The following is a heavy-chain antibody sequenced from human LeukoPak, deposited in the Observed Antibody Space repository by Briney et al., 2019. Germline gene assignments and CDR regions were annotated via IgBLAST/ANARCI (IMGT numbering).Heavy chain of an antibody. Sequence: ASVKVSCKASGYTFTSYAMHWVRQAPGQRLEWMGWINAGNVNTKYSQKFQGRVTITRDTSPSTAYMELSSLRSEDTAVYYCARDKGPPRRVAGHFDYWGQGTLVTVSS. CDR1: GYTFTSYA. CDR2: INAGNVNT. J-gene: IGHJ4*02. V-gene: IGHV1-3*01. CDR3: ARDKGPPRRVAGHFDY. D-gene: IGHD6-19*01.